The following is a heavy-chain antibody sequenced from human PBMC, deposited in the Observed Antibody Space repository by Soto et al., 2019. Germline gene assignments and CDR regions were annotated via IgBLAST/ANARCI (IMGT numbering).Heavy chain of an antibody. Sequence: PGESLKISCKGSGYSFTSYWIGWVRQMPGKGLEWMGIIYPGDSDTRYSPSFQGQVTISADKSISTAYLQWSSLKASDTAMYYCASVSHPKDIVVVPAAIWRYGWFDPWGQGTLVTVSS. J-gene: IGHJ5*02. CDR3: ASVSHPKDIVVVPAAIWRYGWFDP. CDR1: GYSFTSYW. D-gene: IGHD2-2*01. CDR2: IYPGDSDT. V-gene: IGHV5-51*01.